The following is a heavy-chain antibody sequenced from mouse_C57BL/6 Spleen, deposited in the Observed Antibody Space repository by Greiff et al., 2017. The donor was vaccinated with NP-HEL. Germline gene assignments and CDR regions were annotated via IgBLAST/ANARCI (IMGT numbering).Heavy chain of an antibody. D-gene: IGHD3-2*02. CDR1: GYSFTDYN. V-gene: IGHV1-39*01. Sequence: VQLQQSGPELVKPGASVKISCKASGYSFTDYNMNWVKQSNGKSLEWIGVINPNYGTTSYNQTFKGKARLTVAQSSSTACRQLNSLTSEDSAVYYCARSTAQVPWFAYWGQGTLVTVAA. CDR3: ARSTAQVPWFAY. CDR2: INPNYGTT. J-gene: IGHJ3*01.